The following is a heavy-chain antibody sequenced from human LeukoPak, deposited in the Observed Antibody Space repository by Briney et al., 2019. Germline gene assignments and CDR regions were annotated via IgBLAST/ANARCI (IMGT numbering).Heavy chain of an antibody. CDR3: AIFGGNPLNWFSP. D-gene: IGHD1-26*01. Sequence: GASVKASCKVSGYSFSELSIHWVRQAPGKGLEWMGGFHPEEDKIVHPQKFQGRVTMTEDTSTDTAYMELSSLRSEDTAVYYCAIFGGNPLNWFSPWGQGTLVTVSS. CDR2: FHPEEDKI. V-gene: IGHV1-24*01. J-gene: IGHJ5*02. CDR1: GYSFSELS.